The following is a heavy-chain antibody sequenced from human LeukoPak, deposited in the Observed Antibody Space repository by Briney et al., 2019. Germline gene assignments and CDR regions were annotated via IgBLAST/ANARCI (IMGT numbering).Heavy chain of an antibody. Sequence: ASVKVSCKASGYTFTSSDINWVRQATGQGVEWMGWMNPNSGNTGYAQKFQGRVTMTRNASISTAYMELSSLRSEDTAVYYCASMVRGAYAASYWGQGTLVTVSS. D-gene: IGHD3-10*01. CDR3: ASMVRGAYAASY. CDR2: MNPNSGNT. CDR1: GYTFTSSD. V-gene: IGHV1-8*01. J-gene: IGHJ4*02.